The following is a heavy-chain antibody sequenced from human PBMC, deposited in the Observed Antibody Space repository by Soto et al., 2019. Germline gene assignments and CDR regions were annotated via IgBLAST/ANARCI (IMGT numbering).Heavy chain of an antibody. J-gene: IGHJ5*02. CDR1: GGSISSGGYY. Sequence: SETLSLTCTVSGGSISSGGYYWSWIRQHPGKGLEWIGYISYSGSTYYNPSLKSRVTISVDTSNKQFSLRLTSVTVADTAVYYCARLGYDSSGYPSWFDPWGQGTLVTVSS. V-gene: IGHV4-31*03. D-gene: IGHD3-22*01. CDR2: ISYSGST. CDR3: ARLGYDSSGYPSWFDP.